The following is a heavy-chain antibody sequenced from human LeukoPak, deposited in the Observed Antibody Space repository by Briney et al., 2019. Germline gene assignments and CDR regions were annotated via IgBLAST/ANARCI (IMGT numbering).Heavy chain of an antibody. CDR2: IYWDDDK. J-gene: IGHJ4*02. Sequence: SGPTLVKPTQTLTLTCTFSGFSLSTSGVGVGWIRQPPEKALEWLALIYWDDDKRYRPSLKSRLTITKDTSKNQVVLTMTNMDPVDTATYYCAHRPYYFDSSGYYPLFDYWGQGTLVTVSS. V-gene: IGHV2-5*02. CDR1: GFSLSTSGVG. D-gene: IGHD3-22*01. CDR3: AHRPYYFDSSGYYPLFDY.